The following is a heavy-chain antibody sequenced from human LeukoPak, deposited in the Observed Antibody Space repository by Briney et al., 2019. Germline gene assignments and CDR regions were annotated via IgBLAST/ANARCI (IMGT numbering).Heavy chain of an antibody. Sequence: GGSLTLSCAASGFTFSSCAMSWVREAPGKGLEWVSAISGSDGSTYYADSVKGRFTIPRDNSKNTLYLQMNSLRAEDTAVYYCAKEGIAAAVSPYWGQGTLVTVSS. CDR1: GFTFSSCA. J-gene: IGHJ4*02. D-gene: IGHD6-13*01. CDR3: AKEGIAAAVSPY. CDR2: ISGSDGST. V-gene: IGHV3-23*01.